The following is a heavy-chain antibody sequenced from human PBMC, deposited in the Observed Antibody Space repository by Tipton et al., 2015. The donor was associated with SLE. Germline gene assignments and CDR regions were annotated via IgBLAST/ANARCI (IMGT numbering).Heavy chain of an antibody. D-gene: IGHD3/OR15-3a*01. CDR3: ARGMIFGVVGYYYYYYMDV. V-gene: IGHV1-69*01. CDR1: GGTFSSYA. J-gene: IGHJ6*03. CDR2: IIPISGTA. Sequence: QLVQSGPEVKKPGSSVKVSCKASGGTFSSYAISWVRQAPGQGLEWMGGIIPISGTANYAQKFQGRVTITADESTSTAYMELSSLRSEDTAVYYCARGMIFGVVGYYYYYYMDVWGKGTTVTVSS.